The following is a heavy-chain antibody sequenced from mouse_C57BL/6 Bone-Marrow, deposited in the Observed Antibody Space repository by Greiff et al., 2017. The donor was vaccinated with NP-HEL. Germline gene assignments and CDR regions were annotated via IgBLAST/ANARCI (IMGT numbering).Heavy chain of an antibody. D-gene: IGHD2-2*01. Sequence: EVQLVESEGGLVQPGSSMKLSCTASGFTFSDYYMAWVRQVPEKGLEWVANINYDGSSTYYLDSLKSRFIISRDNAKNILYLQMSSLKSEDTATYYCARDRGLRGYFDVWGTGTTVTVSS. CDR1: GFTFSDYY. J-gene: IGHJ1*03. CDR2: INYDGSST. CDR3: ARDRGLRGYFDV. V-gene: IGHV5-16*01.